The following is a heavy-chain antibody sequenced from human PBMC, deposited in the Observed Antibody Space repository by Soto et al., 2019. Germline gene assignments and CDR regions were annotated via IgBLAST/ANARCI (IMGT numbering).Heavy chain of an antibody. D-gene: IGHD3-10*02. Sequence: PGGSLRLSCAASGFTFSSYAMSWVRQAPGKGLEWVSAISGSGGSTYYADSVKGRFTISRDNSKNTLYLQMNSLRAEDTAVYYCAKGSKPVVRGVILSGMDVWGQGTTVTVAS. J-gene: IGHJ6*02. CDR3: AKGSKPVVRGVILSGMDV. V-gene: IGHV3-23*01. CDR1: GFTFSSYA. CDR2: ISGSGGST.